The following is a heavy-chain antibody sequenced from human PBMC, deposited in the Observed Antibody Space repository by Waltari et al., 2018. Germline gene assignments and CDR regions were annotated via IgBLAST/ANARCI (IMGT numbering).Heavy chain of an antibody. V-gene: IGHV1-46*01. D-gene: IGHD6-13*01. Sequence: QVQLVQSGAEMKKPGASVKGSCKASGYTFTSYYMHWVRQAPGQGLEWMGIINPSGGSTSYAQKFQGRVTMTRDTSTSTVYMELSSLRSEDTAVYYCARDQQDSSSYAGSTDYWGQGTLVTVSS. CDR1: GYTFTSYY. CDR2: INPSGGST. CDR3: ARDQQDSSSYAGSTDY. J-gene: IGHJ4*02.